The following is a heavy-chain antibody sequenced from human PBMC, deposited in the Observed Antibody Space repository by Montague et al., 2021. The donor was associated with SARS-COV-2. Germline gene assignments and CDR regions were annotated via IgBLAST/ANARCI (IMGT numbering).Heavy chain of an antibody. J-gene: IGHJ3*02. D-gene: IGHD5-18*01. CDR3: ALTRMDTAVAFDI. CDR1: GFSLSTSGMC. CDR2: IDWDDDK. Sequence: PALVKPTQTLTLTCTFSGFSLSTSGMCVSWIRQPPGKALEWLARIDWDDDKYYSTSLKTRLTISKDTSKNQVVLTMTNMDPVDTATYYCALTRMDTAVAFDIWGQGTMVTVSS. V-gene: IGHV2-70*11.